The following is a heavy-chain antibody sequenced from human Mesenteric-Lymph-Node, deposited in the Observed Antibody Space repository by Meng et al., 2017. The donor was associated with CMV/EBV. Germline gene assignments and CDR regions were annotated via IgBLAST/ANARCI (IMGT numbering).Heavy chain of an antibody. CDR2: IIPIFGRA. CDR3: ARGYGSGSFYYHY. J-gene: IGHJ4*02. D-gene: IGHD3-10*01. Sequence: KASGDTVSNNAISWVRQAPGQGPEWMGGIIPIFGRANYAQKFQGRITITADESTSTAYMELSSLRSEDTAIYYCARGYGSGSFYYHYWGQGTLVTVSS. CDR1: GDTVSNNA. V-gene: IGHV1-69*01.